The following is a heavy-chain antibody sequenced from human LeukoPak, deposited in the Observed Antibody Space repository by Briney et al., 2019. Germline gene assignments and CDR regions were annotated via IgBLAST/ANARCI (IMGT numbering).Heavy chain of an antibody. CDR2: ISSSSTYI. CDR1: GFSFSTYY. CDR3: VRENHGSFNY. V-gene: IGHV3-21*01. Sequence: GGSLRLSCAASGFSFSTYYVNWVRQAPGKGLEWVSCISSSSTYIFYADSVRGRFAISRDNAKNSLYLQMNSLRADDTAVYYCVRENHGSFNYWGQGSLVTVSS. J-gene: IGHJ4*02. D-gene: IGHD1-14*01.